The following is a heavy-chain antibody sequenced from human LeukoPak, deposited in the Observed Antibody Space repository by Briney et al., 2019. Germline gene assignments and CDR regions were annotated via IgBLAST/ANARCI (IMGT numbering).Heavy chain of an antibody. J-gene: IGHJ5*02. D-gene: IGHD2-21*02. V-gene: IGHV1-69*05. CDR1: GATFSSYA. Sequence: GASVKVSCKASGATFSSYAISWVRQAPGQGLEWMGRIIPIFGTANYAQKFQGRVTITTDESTSTAYMELSSLRSEDTAVYYCARDPREYCGGDCYVPWGQGTLVTVSS. CDR3: ARDPREYCGGDCYVP. CDR2: IIPIFGTA.